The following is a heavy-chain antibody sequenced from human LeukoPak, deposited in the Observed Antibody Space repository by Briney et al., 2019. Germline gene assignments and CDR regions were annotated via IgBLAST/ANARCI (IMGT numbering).Heavy chain of an antibody. J-gene: IGHJ4*02. CDR2: VNSDGRST. CDR3: ARGADSGYSSDN. V-gene: IGHV3-74*01. Sequence: AGGSLRLSCAASGFTFSSYEMNCVRQAPGKGLVWVSRVNSDGRSTNYADSVKGRFTISRDNAKNTLYLQMNSLRAEDTAVYYCARGADSGYSSDNWGQGTLVSVSS. D-gene: IGHD3-9*01. CDR1: GFTFSSYE.